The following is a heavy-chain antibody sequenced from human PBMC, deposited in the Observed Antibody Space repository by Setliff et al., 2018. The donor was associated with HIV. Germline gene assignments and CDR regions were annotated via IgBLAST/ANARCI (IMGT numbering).Heavy chain of an antibody. CDR3: AKDYLSSSTWYGGLCY. V-gene: IGHV3-23*01. CDR2: ISGGGGIT. CDR1: GFTFSNYA. J-gene: IGHJ4*02. Sequence: RLSCAGSGFTFSNYAMTWVRQAPGTGLECVSAISGGGGITYYADSVKGRFTISRDNSKNTLYLQMNSLRVEDTALYYCAKDYLSSSTWYGGLCYWGLGTLVTVSS. D-gene: IGHD6-13*01.